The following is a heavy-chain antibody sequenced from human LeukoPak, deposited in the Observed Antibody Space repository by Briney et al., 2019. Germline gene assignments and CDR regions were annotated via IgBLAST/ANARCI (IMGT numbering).Heavy chain of an antibody. CDR3: ARVYYGSGSYYV. Sequence: ASVKVSCKASGYTFASYYMHWVRQAPGQGLEWMGWINPNSGGTNYAQKFQGRVTMTRDTSISTAYMELSRLRSDDTAVYYCARVYYGSGSYYVWGKGTTVTISS. CDR1: GYTFASYY. CDR2: INPNSGGT. V-gene: IGHV1-2*02. D-gene: IGHD3-10*01. J-gene: IGHJ6*04.